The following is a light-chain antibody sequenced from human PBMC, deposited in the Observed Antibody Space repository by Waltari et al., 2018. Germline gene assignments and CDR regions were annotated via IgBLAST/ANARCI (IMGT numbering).Light chain of an antibody. Sequence: QSVLTQPPSLSGAPGQRVTIPCTGSSSNIGAGYGVPWYQQFPGTATKLLIYDKTTRPSGVPARCSGSKSRTSASLASTGLQAEDEADYYCQSYDSSLRGFYVFGTGTKVTV. CDR1: SSNIGAGYG. CDR3: QSYDSSLRGFYV. V-gene: IGLV1-40*01. J-gene: IGLJ1*01. CDR2: DKT.